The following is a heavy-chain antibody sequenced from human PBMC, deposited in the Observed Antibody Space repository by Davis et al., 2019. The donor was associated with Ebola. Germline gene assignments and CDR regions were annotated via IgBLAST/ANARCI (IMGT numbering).Heavy chain of an antibody. CDR1: GYTFTSYG. V-gene: IGHV1-46*01. D-gene: IGHD1-26*01. CDR2: INPSGGST. Sequence: ASVKVSCKASGYTFTSYGISWVRQAPGQALEWMGIINPSGGSTSYAQKFQGRVTMTRDTSTSTVYMELSSLRSEDTAVYYCARDSLVVGATITTFDPWGQGTLVTVSS. J-gene: IGHJ5*02. CDR3: ARDSLVVGATITTFDP.